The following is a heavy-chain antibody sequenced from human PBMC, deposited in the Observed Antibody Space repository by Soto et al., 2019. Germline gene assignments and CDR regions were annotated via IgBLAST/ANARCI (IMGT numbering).Heavy chain of an antibody. V-gene: IGHV1-18*01. CDR3: AREGPLDTVYGGNPGPNDY. D-gene: IGHD4-17*01. CDR2: ISAYNGNT. J-gene: IGHJ4*02. Sequence: ASVKVSCKASGYTFTSYGISWVRQAPGQGLEWVGWISAYNGNTNYAQKLQGRVTMTTDTSTSTAYMELRSLRSDDTAVYYCAREGPLDTVYGGNPGPNDYWGQGTLVTVSS. CDR1: GYTFTSYG.